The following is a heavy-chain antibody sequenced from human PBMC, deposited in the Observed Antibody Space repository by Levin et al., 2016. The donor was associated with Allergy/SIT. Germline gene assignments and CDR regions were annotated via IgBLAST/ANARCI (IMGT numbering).Heavy chain of an antibody. CDR1: GFTFSTYA. V-gene: IGHV3-23*01. J-gene: IGHJ4*02. CDR2: ISGGGGST. D-gene: IGHD3-3*01. Sequence: GESLKISCAASGFTFSTYAMSWVRQAPGKGLEWVSAISGGGGSTYYADSVKGRFTISRDNSKNTLYLQMNSLRAEDTAVYYCAKDNDFWSGYGDYWGQGTLVTVSS. CDR3: AKDNDFWSGYGDY.